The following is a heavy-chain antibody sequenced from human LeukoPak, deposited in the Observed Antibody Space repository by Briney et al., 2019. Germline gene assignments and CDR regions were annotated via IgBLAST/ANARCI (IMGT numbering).Heavy chain of an antibody. Sequence: SVKVSCKASGGTYSSYAISWVRQAPGQGLEWMGGIIPIFGTANYAQKFQGRVTITADESTSTAYMELSSLRSEDTAVYYCARDRGRRTAAGTYYYYGMDVWGKGTTVTVSS. CDR1: GGTYSSYA. D-gene: IGHD6-13*01. CDR2: IIPIFGTA. CDR3: ARDRGRRTAAGTYYYYGMDV. V-gene: IGHV1-69*13. J-gene: IGHJ6*04.